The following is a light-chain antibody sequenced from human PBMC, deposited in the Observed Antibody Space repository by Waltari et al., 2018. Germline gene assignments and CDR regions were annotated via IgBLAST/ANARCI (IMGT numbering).Light chain of an antibody. V-gene: IGKV3-15*01. CDR3: QQYSYWPRT. Sequence: ETVMTQSPATLSVSPGERATLSCRASQSVSSKLAWYQQKPGQAPRLLIYGASTRATDIPARFSGGGSGTEFTLIISSLQSKDFAVYFCQQYSYWPRTFGRGTKVEIK. CDR2: GAS. CDR1: QSVSSK. J-gene: IGKJ1*01.